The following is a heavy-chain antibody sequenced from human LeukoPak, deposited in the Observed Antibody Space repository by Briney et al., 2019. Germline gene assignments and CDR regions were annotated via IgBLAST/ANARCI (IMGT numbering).Heavy chain of an antibody. J-gene: IGHJ6*03. Sequence: ASVKVSCKASGGTFSSYAISWVRQAPGQGLEWMGRIIPIFGTANYAQKFQGRVTITTDESTSTAYMELSSLRSEDTAVYYCARSGLLWFGELFGARVEDYYYYMDVWGKGTTVTVSS. CDR1: GGTFSSYA. D-gene: IGHD3-10*01. CDR2: IIPIFGTA. CDR3: ARSGLLWFGELFGARVEDYYYYMDV. V-gene: IGHV1-69*05.